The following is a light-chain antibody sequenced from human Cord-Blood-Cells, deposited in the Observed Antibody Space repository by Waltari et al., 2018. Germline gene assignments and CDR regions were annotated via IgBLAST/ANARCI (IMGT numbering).Light chain of an antibody. V-gene: IGKV3-15*01. J-gene: IGKJ4*02. CDR3: QQYNNWPPLT. Sequence: EIVMTQSPATLPVSPGERATLSCRASQSDSSNLAWYQQKPGQAPRLLIYGASTRATGIPARFSGSGSGTEFTLTISSLQSEDFAVYYGQQYNNWPPLTFGGGTKVEIK. CDR2: GAS. CDR1: QSDSSN.